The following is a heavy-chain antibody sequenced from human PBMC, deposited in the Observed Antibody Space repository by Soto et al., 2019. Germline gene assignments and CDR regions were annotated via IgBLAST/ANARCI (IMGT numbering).Heavy chain of an antibody. CDR2: FYYIGST. CDR3: ARVVEVGDYGFYYYYYYMDV. V-gene: IGHV4-31*03. CDR1: GGSISSGGYY. Sequence: SETLSLTCTVSGGSISSGGYYWSWIRQHPGKGLEWIGYFYYIGSTYYHPFLKSRVTISVDTSKNQFSLKLSSVTAADTAVYYCARVVEVGDYGFYYYYYYMDVWGKGTTVTVSS. D-gene: IGHD4-17*01. J-gene: IGHJ6*03.